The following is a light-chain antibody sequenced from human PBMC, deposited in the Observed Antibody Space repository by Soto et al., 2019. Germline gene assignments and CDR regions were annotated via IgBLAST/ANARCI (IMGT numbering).Light chain of an antibody. CDR3: HQYSDWPRT. V-gene: IGKV3-15*01. J-gene: IGKJ1*01. CDR1: QSIGSH. CDR2: GAS. Sequence: EIVMTQSPATLSVSPGERVTLSCRASQSIGSHLAWYQQRPGQAPRLLIFGASTRASDIPARFSGSESGTEFTLTISSLQSEDFAVYYCHQYSDWPRTFGQGTKVEIK.